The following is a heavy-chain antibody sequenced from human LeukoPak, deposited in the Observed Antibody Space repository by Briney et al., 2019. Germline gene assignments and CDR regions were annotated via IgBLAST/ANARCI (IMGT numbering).Heavy chain of an antibody. CDR3: ARDPDSGYGEDGMDV. Sequence: GGSLRLSCAASGFTFSSYSMNWVRQAPGKGLEWVSSISSSSSYIYYADSVKGRFTISRDNAKNSLYLQMNSLRAEDTAVYYCARDPDSGYGEDGMDVWGQGTTVTVSS. CDR1: GFTFSSYS. D-gene: IGHD5-12*01. CDR2: ISSSSSYI. J-gene: IGHJ6*02. V-gene: IGHV3-21*01.